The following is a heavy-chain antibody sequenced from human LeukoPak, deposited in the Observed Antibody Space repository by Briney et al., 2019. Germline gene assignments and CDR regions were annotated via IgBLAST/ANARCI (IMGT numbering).Heavy chain of an antibody. V-gene: IGHV1-46*01. Sequence: ASVKVSCKASGYTFTTYYMHWVRQAPGQGLEWMGIINPSGGSTSYAQKFQGRVTMTRDTSTSTVYMELSSLRSEDTAVYYCARDPLGGTAMVPRGSRMGVWGQGTTVTVSS. D-gene: IGHD5-18*01. CDR2: INPSGGST. CDR1: GYTFTTYY. J-gene: IGHJ6*02. CDR3: ARDPLGGTAMVPRGSRMGV.